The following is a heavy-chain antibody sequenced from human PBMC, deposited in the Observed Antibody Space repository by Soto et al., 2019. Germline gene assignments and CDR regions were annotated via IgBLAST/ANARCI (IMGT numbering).Heavy chain of an antibody. V-gene: IGHV3-11*01. CDR1: GFTSWDYD. D-gene: IGHD2-2*02. J-gene: IGHJ3*02. CDR3: VREGRSSTSCNTGCAFDI. CDR2: ISRSGNTM. Sequence: QVQLVESGGALVKPGGSLRLSCAASGFTSWDYDMSWIRQAPGKGLEWVSYISRSGNTMYYGDYVKGRFTISRDNAENSVFFHMISLRAEDTAVYYCVREGRSSTSCNTGCAFDIWGQGTMVTVSS.